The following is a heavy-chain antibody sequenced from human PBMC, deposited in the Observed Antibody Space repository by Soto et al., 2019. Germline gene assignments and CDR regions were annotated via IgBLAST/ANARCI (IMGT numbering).Heavy chain of an antibody. D-gene: IGHD6-13*01. CDR3: ARGLIYSSSWYTFDY. V-gene: IGHV1-8*01. Sequence: ASVKVSCKASGYTFTSYDINWVRQATGQGLEWMGWMNPNSGNPGYAQKFQGRVTMTRNTSISTAYMELSSLGSEDTAVYYCARGLIYSSSWYTFDYWGQGTLVTVSS. CDR1: GYTFTSYD. J-gene: IGHJ4*02. CDR2: MNPNSGNP.